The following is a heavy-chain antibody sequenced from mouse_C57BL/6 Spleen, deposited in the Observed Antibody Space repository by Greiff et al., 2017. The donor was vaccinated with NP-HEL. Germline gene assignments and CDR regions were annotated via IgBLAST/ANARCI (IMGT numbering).Heavy chain of an antibody. V-gene: IGHV5-16*01. Sequence: EVKLMESEGGLVQPGSSMKLSCTASGFTFSDYYMAWVRQVPEKGLEWVANINYDGSSTYYLDSLKSRFIISRDNAKNILYLQMSSLKSEDTATCYCARDPGTGYFEGWGTGTTVTASS. CDR3: ARDPGTGYFEG. D-gene: IGHD4-1*01. CDR1: GFTFSDYY. CDR2: INYDGSST. J-gene: IGHJ1*03.